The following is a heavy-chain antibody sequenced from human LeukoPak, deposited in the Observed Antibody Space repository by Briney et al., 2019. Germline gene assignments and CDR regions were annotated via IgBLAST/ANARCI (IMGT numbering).Heavy chain of an antibody. V-gene: IGHV3-23*01. Sequence: QSGGSLRLSCAASGFTFSSYAMSWVRQAPGKGLEWVSTVSGSGGRTYYADSVKGRFTISRDNSKNTLYLQMNSLRAEDTAVYYCAERNNSWYNYFDYWGQGTLVTVSS. CDR3: AERNNSWYNYFDY. CDR2: VSGSGGRT. J-gene: IGHJ4*02. D-gene: IGHD6-13*01. CDR1: GFTFSSYA.